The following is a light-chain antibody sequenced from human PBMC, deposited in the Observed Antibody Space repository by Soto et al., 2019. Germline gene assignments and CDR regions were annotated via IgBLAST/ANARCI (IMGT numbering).Light chain of an antibody. V-gene: IGLV2-14*01. CDR3: SSYASGSLYV. Sequence: QSALTQPASVSGSPGQSITISCTGTSSDVGGYNYVSWYQQHPGKAPKLMIYEVTNRPSEISYRFSGSKSGNTASLTISGLQAEDEGDYYCSSYASGSLYVFGTGTKLTVL. CDR2: EVT. J-gene: IGLJ1*01. CDR1: SSDVGGYNY.